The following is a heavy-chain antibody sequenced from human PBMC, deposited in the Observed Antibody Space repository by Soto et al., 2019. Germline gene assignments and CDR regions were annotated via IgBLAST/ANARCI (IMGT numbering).Heavy chain of an antibody. CDR2: ISGSGVST. CDR1: GFTFSSYA. D-gene: IGHD2-21*01. CDR3: AKIPRGPADPPWYFDY. V-gene: IGHV3-23*01. J-gene: IGHJ4*02. Sequence: EVQLLESGGGLVQPGGSLRLSCAASGFTFSSYAMSWVRQAPGEGLEWVSGISGSGVSTYNADSVKGRFTISRDNSKNTLYLQMNSLRAEDTAVYYCAKIPRGPADPPWYFDYWGQGSLVTVSS.